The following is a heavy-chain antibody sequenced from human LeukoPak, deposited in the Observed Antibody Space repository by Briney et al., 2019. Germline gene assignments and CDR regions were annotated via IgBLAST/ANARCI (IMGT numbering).Heavy chain of an antibody. CDR1: GGSISTYH. J-gene: IGHJ3*02. CDR2: IQNSGSS. V-gene: IGHV4-59*08. CDR3: ARQTGEPNAFDI. Sequence: ASETLSLTCTVSGGSISTYHWNWIRQPPGQGLEWIGYIQNSGSSNYNPSLKSRVTISVDTSRNQFSLRLNSVTAADTAVYYCARQTGEPNAFDIWGQGTMVAVSS. D-gene: IGHD3-16*01.